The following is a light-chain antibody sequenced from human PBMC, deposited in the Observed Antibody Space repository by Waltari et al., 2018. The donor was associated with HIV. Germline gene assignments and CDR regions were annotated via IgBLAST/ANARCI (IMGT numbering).Light chain of an antibody. CDR1: QSISNS. J-gene: IGKJ1*01. V-gene: IGKV3-20*01. CDR3: LQYARSPRT. Sequence: VLTQSPGTLSLSPGERVNLSCGASQSISNSLAWYQQKPGQAPRLLVYDASIRATGIPDRFSGSGSGTYFTLTITRLEPEDLALYFCLQYARSPRTFGQGTKVKIK. CDR2: DAS.